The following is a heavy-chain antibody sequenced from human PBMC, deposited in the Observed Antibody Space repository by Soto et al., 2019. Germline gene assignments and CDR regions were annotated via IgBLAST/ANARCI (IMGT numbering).Heavy chain of an antibody. V-gene: IGHV3-7*01. D-gene: IGHD3-16*02. Sequence: EVQLVESGGGLVQPGGSLRLSCAASGFTFSSYWMSWVRQAPGKGLEWVANIKQDGSEKYYVDSVKGRFTISRDNAKNSLYLQMNSLRAEDTAVYYCARDRSATIYDYNWGSYRFNWFDPWGQGTLVTVSS. CDR2: IKQDGSEK. J-gene: IGHJ5*02. CDR3: ARDRSATIYDYNWGSYRFNWFDP. CDR1: GFTFSSYW.